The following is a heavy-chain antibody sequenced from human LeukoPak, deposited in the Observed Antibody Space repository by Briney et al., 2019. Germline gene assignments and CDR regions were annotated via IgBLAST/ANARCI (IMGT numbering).Heavy chain of an antibody. Sequence: AGSLRLSCAASGFTFSSYTNYWVRHPPPKGLDWVSGISDSDDSTYDADSVKGRFTISRDNSKSTLYLQISSLRAEDTGVYYCAKDMIATVRGVSFAGAFEYWGQGTLVTVRS. CDR2: ISDSDDST. CDR3: AKDMIATVRGVSFAGAFEY. V-gene: IGHV3-23*01. J-gene: IGHJ4*02. D-gene: IGHD3-10*01. CDR1: GFTFSSYT.